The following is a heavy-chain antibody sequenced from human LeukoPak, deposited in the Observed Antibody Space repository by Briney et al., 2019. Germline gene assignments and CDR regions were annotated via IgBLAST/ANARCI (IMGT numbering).Heavy chain of an antibody. V-gene: IGHV3-21*01. CDR3: SGYSSGWTYYFDY. Sequence: GGSLRLSCAASGFTFSSYSMNWVRQAPGKGLEWVSSISSSSSYIYYADSVKGRFTISRDNAKNSLYLQMNSLRDDDTAVYYCSGYSSGWTYYFDYWGQGTLVTVSS. J-gene: IGHJ4*02. CDR1: GFTFSSYS. D-gene: IGHD6-19*01. CDR2: ISSSSSYI.